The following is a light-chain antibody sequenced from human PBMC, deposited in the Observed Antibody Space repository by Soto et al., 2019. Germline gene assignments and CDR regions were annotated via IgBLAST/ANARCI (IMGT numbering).Light chain of an antibody. Sequence: DIVMTQSPDSLAVSLGERATINCKSSQSVLYSSNNKNYLAWYQQKPGQPPKLLIYWASTRESGVPDRFGGSGSGTDFTLTITSLQAEDVAVYYCQQYYTNPWTFGQGTKVEIK. J-gene: IGKJ1*01. CDR3: QQYYTNPWT. CDR1: QSVLYSSNNKNY. CDR2: WAS. V-gene: IGKV4-1*01.